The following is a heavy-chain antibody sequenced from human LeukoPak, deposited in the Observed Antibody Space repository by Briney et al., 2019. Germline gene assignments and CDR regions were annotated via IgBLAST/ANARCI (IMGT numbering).Heavy chain of an antibody. CDR2: INHSGST. Sequence: SETLSLTCAVYGGSFSGYCWSWIRQPPGKGLEWIGEINHSGSTNYNPSLKSRVTISVDTSKNQFSLKLSSVTAADTAVYYCARAKTRYCSSTSCYTGPFDYWGQGTLVTVSS. V-gene: IGHV4-34*01. CDR1: GGSFSGYC. CDR3: ARAKTRYCSSTSCYTGPFDY. J-gene: IGHJ4*02. D-gene: IGHD2-2*02.